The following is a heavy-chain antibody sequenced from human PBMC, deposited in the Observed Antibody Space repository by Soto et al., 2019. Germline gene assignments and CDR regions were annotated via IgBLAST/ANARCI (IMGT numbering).Heavy chain of an antibody. V-gene: IGHV3-7*01. CDR3: ARDTGPPVLEWLLNYYYYYYMDV. D-gene: IGHD3-3*01. Sequence: GGSLRLSCAASGFTFSSYWMSWVRQAPGKGLEWVANIKQDGSEKYYVDSVKGRFTISRDNAKNSLYLQMNSLRAEDTAVYYCARDTGPPVLEWLLNYYYYYYMDVWGKGTTVTVSS. CDR1: GFTFSSYW. CDR2: IKQDGSEK. J-gene: IGHJ6*03.